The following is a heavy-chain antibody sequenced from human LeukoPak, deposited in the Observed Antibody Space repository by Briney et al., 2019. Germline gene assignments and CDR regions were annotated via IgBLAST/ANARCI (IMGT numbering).Heavy chain of an antibody. Sequence: GGSLRLSCAASGFSVSSNGMHWVRQVTGKGLEWVSSISHDGDTYYSASVKGRFTISRENAENSLYLQMDSLTAGDTAVYYCARETPVARGAFYGMDVWGQGTPVTVSS. D-gene: IGHD3-10*01. CDR1: GFSVSSNG. CDR3: ARETPVARGAFYGMDV. J-gene: IGHJ6*02. V-gene: IGHV3-13*01. CDR2: ISHDGDT.